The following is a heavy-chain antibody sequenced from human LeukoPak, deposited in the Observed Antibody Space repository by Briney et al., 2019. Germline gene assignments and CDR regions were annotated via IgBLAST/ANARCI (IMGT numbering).Heavy chain of an antibody. CDR2: INNDGSDT. CDR3: VRGLGGPDY. Sequence: GGSLRLSCAASGFTFNSNWMHWVRQAPGKGLVWVSRINNDGSDTVYADSVKGRFTISRDNTKNTLYLQMNSLRAEDTAVYYCVRGLGGPDYWGQGTLVIVSS. CDR1: GFTFNSNW. J-gene: IGHJ4*02. D-gene: IGHD3-16*01. V-gene: IGHV3-74*01.